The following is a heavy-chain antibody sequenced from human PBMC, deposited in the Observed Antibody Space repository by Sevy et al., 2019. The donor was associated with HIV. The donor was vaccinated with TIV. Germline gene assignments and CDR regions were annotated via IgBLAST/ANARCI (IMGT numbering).Heavy chain of an antibody. V-gene: IGHV3-21*01. D-gene: IGHD5-18*01. CDR3: ARDSSGGIQLWWDFDY. CDR1: GFTFSSYS. Sequence: GGSLRLSCAASGFTFSSYSMNWVRQAPGKGLEWISSISSSSSYIYYADSVKGRFTISRDNAKNSLYLQMNSLRAEGTAVYYCARDSSGGIQLWWDFDYWGQGTLVTVSS. J-gene: IGHJ4*02. CDR2: ISSSSSYI.